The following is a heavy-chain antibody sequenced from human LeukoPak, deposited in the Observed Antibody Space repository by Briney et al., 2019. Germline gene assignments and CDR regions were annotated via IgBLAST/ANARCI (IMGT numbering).Heavy chain of an antibody. V-gene: IGHV4-59*08. CDR3: TRAGGYGGNDY. CDR1: GGSISSFH. CDR2: IYYSGST. D-gene: IGHD4-23*01. Sequence: SETLSLTCTASGGSISSFHWSWIRQPPGKGLEWIGYIYYSGSTNYNPSLKSRVTITVDTSNNQFSLELSSVTAADTAVYYCTRAGGYGGNDYWGQGTLVTVSS. J-gene: IGHJ4*02.